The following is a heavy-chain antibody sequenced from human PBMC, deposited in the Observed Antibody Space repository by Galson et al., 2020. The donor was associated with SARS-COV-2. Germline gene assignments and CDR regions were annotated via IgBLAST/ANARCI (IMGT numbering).Heavy chain of an antibody. CDR1: GYTFTGYY. J-gene: IGHJ5*02. D-gene: IGHD3-22*01. V-gene: IGHV1-2*02. CDR2: INPNSGGA. Sequence: ASVKVSCKASGYTFTGYYMNWVRQAPGQGLEWMGWINPNSGGAIYARKFQGRVTMTRDTSISTGYMELTRLTSDDTAVYYCARSDFYDISGYYLDAPWGQAPLVPVSS. CDR3: ARSDFYDISGYYLDAP.